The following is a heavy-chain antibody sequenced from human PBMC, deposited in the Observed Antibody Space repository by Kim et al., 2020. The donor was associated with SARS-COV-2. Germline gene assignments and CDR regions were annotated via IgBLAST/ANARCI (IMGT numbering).Heavy chain of an antibody. Sequence: GESLKISCKGSGYSFTSYWISWVRQMPGKGLEWMGRIDPSDSYTNYSPSFQGHVTITADKSISTAYLQWSSLKASDTAMYYCARSPLYDYVWGRHNWFDPWGQGRLVTVAS. V-gene: IGHV5-10-1*01. CDR1: GYSFTSYW. J-gene: IGHJ5*02. CDR3: ARSPLYDYVWGRHNWFDP. D-gene: IGHD3-16*01. CDR2: IDPSDSYT.